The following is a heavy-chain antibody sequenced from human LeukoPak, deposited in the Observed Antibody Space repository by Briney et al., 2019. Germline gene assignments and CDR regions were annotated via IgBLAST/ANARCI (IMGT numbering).Heavy chain of an antibody. CDR3: ARLGYYYDSSGYYFDY. V-gene: IGHV1-2*02. D-gene: IGHD3-22*01. Sequence: ASVKVSCKASGYTFTGYYMHWVRQAPGQGLEWMGWINPNSGGTNYAQKFQGRVTMTRDTSISTAYMELSRLRSDDTAVYYCARLGYYYDSSGYYFDYWGQGTLVTVSS. CDR2: INPNSGGT. J-gene: IGHJ4*02. CDR1: GYTFTGYY.